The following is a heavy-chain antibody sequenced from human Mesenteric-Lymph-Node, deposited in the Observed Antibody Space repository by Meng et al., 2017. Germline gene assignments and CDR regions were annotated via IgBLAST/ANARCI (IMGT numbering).Heavy chain of an antibody. CDR1: GGSISSGGYY. CDR3: ARVGYSYGLAFDY. Sequence: SETLSLTCTVSGGSISSGGYYWSWIRQHPGKGLEWIGYIYYSGSTYYNPSLKSLVTISVDTSKNQISLKLSSVTAADTAVYYCARVGYSYGLAFDYWGQGTLVTVSS. D-gene: IGHD5-18*01. V-gene: IGHV4-31*01. J-gene: IGHJ4*02. CDR2: IYYSGST.